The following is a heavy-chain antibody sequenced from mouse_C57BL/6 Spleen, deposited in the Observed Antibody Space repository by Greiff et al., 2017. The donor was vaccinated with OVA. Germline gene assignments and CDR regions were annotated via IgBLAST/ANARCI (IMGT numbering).Heavy chain of an antibody. CDR2: IDPSDSYT. D-gene: IGHD2-5*01. Sequence: QVQLQQPGAELVKPGASVKMSCKASGYTFTSYWITWVKQRPGQGLEWIGEIDPSDSYTNYNQKFKGKSTLTVDKSSSTAYMQLSSLTSADSAVYYCARGNSNYGGSAYWGQGTLVTVSA. V-gene: IGHV1-69*01. J-gene: IGHJ3*01. CDR1: GYTFTSYW. CDR3: ARGNSNYGGSAY.